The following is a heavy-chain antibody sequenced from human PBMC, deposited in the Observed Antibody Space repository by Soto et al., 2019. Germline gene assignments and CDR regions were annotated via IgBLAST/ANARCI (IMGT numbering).Heavy chain of an antibody. Sequence: EVQLLESGGGLVQPGGSLRLSCAASGFTFSTYAMSWVRQAPGKGLEWVSAISGSGVSTYYADSVKGRFTISRDNSKNTLYLQVNSLRAEDTGVYYCAKVYYNFWSGYDYWGQGALVTVSS. J-gene: IGHJ4*02. V-gene: IGHV3-23*01. CDR1: GFTFSTYA. CDR2: ISGSGVST. CDR3: AKVYYNFWSGYDY. D-gene: IGHD3-3*01.